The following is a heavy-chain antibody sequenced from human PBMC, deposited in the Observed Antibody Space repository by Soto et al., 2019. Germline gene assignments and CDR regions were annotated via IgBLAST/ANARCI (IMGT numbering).Heavy chain of an antibody. D-gene: IGHD4-17*01. V-gene: IGHV5-51*01. CDR3: ARQPLSDYGDYYGMDV. CDR2: IYPGDSDT. J-gene: IGHJ6*02. Sequence: GESLKISCKGSGYTFSNYWIGWVRQMPGKGLEWMGIIYPGDSDTRYSPSFQGQVTLSADKSTSTAYLQWRSLKASDTAVYYCARQPLSDYGDYYGMDVWGQGTTVTVYS. CDR1: GYTFSNYW.